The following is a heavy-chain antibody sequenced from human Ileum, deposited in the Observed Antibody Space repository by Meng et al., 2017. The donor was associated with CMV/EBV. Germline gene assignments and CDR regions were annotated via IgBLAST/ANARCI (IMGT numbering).Heavy chain of an antibody. CDR3: ARGPGGFGDFNFDY. D-gene: IGHD3-16*01. Sequence: LDASRPRLVTPSSTLSPTSLVSWDLSTFLYGGWFRLPPREALEVIGRIYHGGSTNYNPPLQSRVTLSVDTSKNQFSMRLTSVTAADTAVYYCARGPGGFGDFNFDYWGQGTLVIVSS. J-gene: IGHJ4*02. CDR2: IYHGGST. CDR1: WDLSTFLY. V-gene: IGHV4-4*07.